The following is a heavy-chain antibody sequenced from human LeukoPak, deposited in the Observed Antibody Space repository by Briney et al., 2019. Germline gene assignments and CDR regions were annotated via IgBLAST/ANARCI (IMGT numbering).Heavy chain of an antibody. J-gene: IGHJ4*02. Sequence: GGSLRLSCTTSGFIFSSYVMNWVRQAPGKGLEWVSSISSSSRYIYYADSVKGRFTISRDNARNSLYLQMNSLRAEDTAVYYCVRGIFGPLESWGQGTLVTVSS. CDR1: GFIFSSYV. D-gene: IGHD3-10*02. CDR2: ISSSSRYI. V-gene: IGHV3-21*01. CDR3: VRGIFGPLES.